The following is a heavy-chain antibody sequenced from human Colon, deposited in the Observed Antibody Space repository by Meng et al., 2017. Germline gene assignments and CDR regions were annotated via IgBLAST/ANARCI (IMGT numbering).Heavy chain of an antibody. CDR2: ISYDGKAK. V-gene: IGHV3-30*04. J-gene: IGHJ4*02. D-gene: IGHD5-24*01. CDR1: GFTFDRYA. CDR3: VRARDGYTNLDY. Sequence: GGSLRLSCAASGFTFDRYAMFWVRQAPGKGLEWVAVISYDGKAKYYSDSVKGRFTVSRDNSKNTLSLQMNSLRPEDTAVFYCVRARDGYTNLDYWGKG.